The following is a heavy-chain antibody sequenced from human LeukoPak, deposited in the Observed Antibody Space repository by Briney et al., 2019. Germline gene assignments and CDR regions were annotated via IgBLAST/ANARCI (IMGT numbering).Heavy chain of an antibody. CDR2: ISYDGSYK. J-gene: IGHJ3*02. CDR3: AKEGGNHGPSNAFDI. D-gene: IGHD6-25*01. CDR1: GFTFSSYG. V-gene: IGHV3-30*18. Sequence: GGSLRLSCAASGFTFSSYGMHWVRQAPGKGLEWVAVISYDGSYKYYADSLKGRFTISRDNSKNSLFLQMNTLSADDTAVYFCAKEGGNHGPSNAFDIWGQGTMVTVSS.